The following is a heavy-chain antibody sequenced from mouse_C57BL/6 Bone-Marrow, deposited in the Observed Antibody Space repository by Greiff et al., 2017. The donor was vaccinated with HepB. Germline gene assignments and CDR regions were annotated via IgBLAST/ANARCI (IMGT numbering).Heavy chain of an antibody. CDR2: SRNKANDYTT. CDR3: ARDAGYGEYAMDY. J-gene: IGHJ4*01. D-gene: IGHD2-14*01. V-gene: IGHV7-1*01. Sequence: EVQVVESGGGLVQSGRSLRLSCATSGFTFSDFYMEWVRQAPGKGLEWIAASRNKANDYTTEDSATVKGRFIVYRDTSQSILYLQMNALRAEDTAIYYCARDAGYGEYAMDYWGQGTSVTVSS. CDR1: GFTFSDFY.